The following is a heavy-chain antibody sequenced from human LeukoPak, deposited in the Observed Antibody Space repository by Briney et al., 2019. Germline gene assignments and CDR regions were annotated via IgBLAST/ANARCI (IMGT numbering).Heavy chain of an antibody. V-gene: IGHV4-61*02. CDR1: GASISSGSHH. CDR2: IYTSGST. D-gene: IGHD3-10*01. Sequence: SQTLSLTCTVSGASISSGSHHWSWIRQPAGKGLEWIGRIYTSGSTNYNPSLKSRVSISVDMSKNQFSLKLSSVTAADTAVYYCARDKGGFLYFGEYDPWGQGALVTVSS. CDR3: ARDKGGFLYFGEYDP. J-gene: IGHJ5*02.